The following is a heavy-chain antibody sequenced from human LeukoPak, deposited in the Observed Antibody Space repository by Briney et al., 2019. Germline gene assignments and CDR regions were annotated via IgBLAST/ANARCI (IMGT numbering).Heavy chain of an antibody. D-gene: IGHD2-21*01. J-gene: IGHJ3*02. V-gene: IGHV1-69*05. CDR2: IIPIFGTA. Sequence: GASVKVSCKASGGTFSSYAISWVRQAPGQGLEWMGGIIPIFGTANYAQKFQGRVTITTDESTSTAYMELSSLRAEDTAVYYCAKDRGLLSLLDAFDIWGQGTMVTVSS. CDR1: GGTFSSYA. CDR3: AKDRGLLSLLDAFDI.